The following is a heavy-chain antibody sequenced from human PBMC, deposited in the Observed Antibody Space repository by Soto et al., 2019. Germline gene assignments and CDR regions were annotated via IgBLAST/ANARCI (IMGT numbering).Heavy chain of an antibody. CDR3: ASKYYDSSGYPLDY. D-gene: IGHD3-22*01. Sequence: SETLSLTCTVSGGSISSSSYYWGWIRQPPGKGLEWIGSIYYSGSTYYNPSLKSRVTISVDTSKNQFSLKLSSVTAADTAVYYCASKYYDSSGYPLDYRGQRTLVPVSS. J-gene: IGHJ4*02. CDR1: GGSISSSSYY. CDR2: IYYSGST. V-gene: IGHV4-39*01.